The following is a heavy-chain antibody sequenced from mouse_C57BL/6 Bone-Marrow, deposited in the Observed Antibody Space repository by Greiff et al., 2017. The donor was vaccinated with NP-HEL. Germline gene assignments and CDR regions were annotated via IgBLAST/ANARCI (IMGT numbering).Heavy chain of an antibody. CDR1: GYTFTNYW. CDR2: IYPGGGYT. D-gene: IGHD1-1*01. V-gene: IGHV1-63*01. Sequence: QAQLKESGAELVRPGTSVKMSCKASGYTFTNYWIGWAKQRPGHGLEWIGDIYPGGGYTNYNEKFKGKATLTADKSSSTAYMQFSSLTSEDSAIYYCARGYYGPYYFDYWGQGTTLTVSS. J-gene: IGHJ2*01. CDR3: ARGYYGPYYFDY.